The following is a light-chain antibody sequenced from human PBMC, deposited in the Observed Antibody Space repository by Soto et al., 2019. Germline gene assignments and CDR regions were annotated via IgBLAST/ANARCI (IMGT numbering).Light chain of an antibody. Sequence: EIVLTQSPGTLSLSPGERATLSCRASQSVSSSYLAWYQQKPGQAPRLLIYGASSRATGIPDRFSGSGSGTDFTLTISRLEPYDFAVYYCQQYGSSPPLTFGGGTKVEIK. J-gene: IGKJ4*01. V-gene: IGKV3-20*01. CDR3: QQYGSSPPLT. CDR2: GAS. CDR1: QSVSSSY.